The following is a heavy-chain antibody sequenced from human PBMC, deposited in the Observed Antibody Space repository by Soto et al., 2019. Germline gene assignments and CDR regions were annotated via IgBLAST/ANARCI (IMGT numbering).Heavy chain of an antibody. Sequence: ASVKVSCKASGYTFTGYYMHWVRQAPGQGLEWMGWINPNSGGTNYAQKFQGRVTMTRDTSISTAYMELSRLRSDDTAVYYCARAEQQLGYYGMDVWGQGTTVTVSS. J-gene: IGHJ6*02. CDR2: INPNSGGT. CDR3: ARAEQQLGYYGMDV. V-gene: IGHV1-2*02. D-gene: IGHD6-13*01. CDR1: GYTFTGYY.